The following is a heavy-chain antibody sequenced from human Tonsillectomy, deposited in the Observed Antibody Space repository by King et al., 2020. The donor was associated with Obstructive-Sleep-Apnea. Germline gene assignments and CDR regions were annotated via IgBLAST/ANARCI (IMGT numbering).Heavy chain of an antibody. D-gene: IGHD3-22*01. V-gene: IGHV1-69*10. CDR2: IIPILGIA. CDR3: ARDPEPYYYDSSGFEAFDI. Sequence: QLVQSGAEVKKPGSSVKVSCKASGGTFSSYAISGVRQAPGQGFEWMGGIIPILGIAKYAQKFQGRVPITADKSTSTAYMELSSLRSEDTAVYYCARDPEPYYYDSSGFEAFDIWGQGTMVTVSS. J-gene: IGHJ3*02. CDR1: GGTFSSYA.